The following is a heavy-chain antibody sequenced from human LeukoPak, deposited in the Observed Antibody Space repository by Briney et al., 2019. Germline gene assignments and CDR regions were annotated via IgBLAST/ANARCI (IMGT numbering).Heavy chain of an antibody. J-gene: IGHJ5*02. V-gene: IGHV3-48*01. D-gene: IGHD5-12*01. CDR3: ARDAGNSGYGCDL. CDR1: EFTFSSYS. CDR2: IRSSSET. Sequence: QPGGSLRLSCAASEFTFSSYSMNWVRQAPGKGLEWVSHIRSSSETFYADSVKGRFTISRDNARNSLCLQMNNLRGEDTAIYYCARDAGNSGYGCDLWGQGTLVTVSS.